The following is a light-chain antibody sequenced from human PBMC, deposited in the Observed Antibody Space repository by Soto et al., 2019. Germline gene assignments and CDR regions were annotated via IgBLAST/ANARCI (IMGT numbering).Light chain of an antibody. CDR2: GES. CDR1: QSVSSSY. V-gene: IGKV3-20*01. Sequence: ELVLTQSPGTLSLSPGERSTLSCRASQSVSSSYLAWYQQKPGQAPRLLIYGESSRATGIPDRFSGSGSGTDLNLTISRLEPEDFAVYYCQQYYSTPPTCGGGTKVDI. J-gene: IGKJ4*01. CDR3: QQYYSTPPT.